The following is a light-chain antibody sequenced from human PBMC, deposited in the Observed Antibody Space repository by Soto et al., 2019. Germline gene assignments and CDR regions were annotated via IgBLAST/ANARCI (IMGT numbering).Light chain of an antibody. CDR1: QSVSSY. V-gene: IGKV3-11*01. CDR3: QQRSNWPPWT. CDR2: DAS. Sequence: EIVLTQSPATLSLSPGERSTLSFRASQSVSSYLAWYQQKPGQAPRLLIYDASNRATGIPARFSGSGSGTDFTLTIRILEAEDFAVYVCQQRSNWPPWTFGQGTKVDI. J-gene: IGKJ1*01.